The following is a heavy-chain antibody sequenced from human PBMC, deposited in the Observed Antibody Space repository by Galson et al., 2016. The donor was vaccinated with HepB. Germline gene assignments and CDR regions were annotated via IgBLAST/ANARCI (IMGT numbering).Heavy chain of an antibody. D-gene: IGHD5-18*01. Sequence: SLTSSVAGSGFTSTTHTMNWVRQAPGKGRASISYISTNGPPIHYADSVKGRFTVSRDNAKNSLYLQMNGLRAEDTAVYYCARVQFSSGSYWFFDLWGRGTLVTVSS. J-gene: IGHJ2*01. CDR2: ISTNGPPI. CDR1: GFTSTTHT. CDR3: ARVQFSSGSYWFFDL. V-gene: IGHV3-48*01.